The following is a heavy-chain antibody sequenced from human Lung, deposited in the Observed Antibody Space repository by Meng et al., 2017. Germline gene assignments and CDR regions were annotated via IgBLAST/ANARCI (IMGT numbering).Heavy chain of an antibody. CDR1: GYNFPDYY. V-gene: IGHV1-2*06. Sequence: QVRMVQSGAEVKKPGASVKVSCKPSGYNFPDYYIHWVRRAPGQGLEWMRRINPKSGDTHYAQKFQARVTMTGDTSISTAYMELSGLRSDDTAMYYCARDEDISAAGKLFGDYWGQGTLVTVSS. D-gene: IGHD6-25*01. CDR3: ARDEDISAAGKLFGDY. J-gene: IGHJ4*02. CDR2: INPKSGDT.